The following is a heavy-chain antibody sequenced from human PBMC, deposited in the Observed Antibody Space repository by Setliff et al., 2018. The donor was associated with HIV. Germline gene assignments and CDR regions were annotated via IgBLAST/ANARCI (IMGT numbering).Heavy chain of an antibody. V-gene: IGHV4-61*02. CDR2: IYTSGNT. J-gene: IGHJ4*02. CDR3: ARGGDGYNPGGGTFDH. Sequence: SETLSLTCTVSGGSISSGSYYWSWIRQPAGKGLEWIGRIYTSGNTNYNPSLKSRVTISADTSKNQFSLRLKSVTAAETAVYYCARGGDGYNPGGGTFDHWGQGTLVTV. CDR1: GGSISSGSYY. D-gene: IGHD1-1*01.